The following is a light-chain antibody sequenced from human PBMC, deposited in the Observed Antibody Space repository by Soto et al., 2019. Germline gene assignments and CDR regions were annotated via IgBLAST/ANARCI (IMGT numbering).Light chain of an antibody. CDR1: SSDVGGYNY. CDR2: EVS. J-gene: IGLJ3*02. Sequence: QSVLTQPASVSGSPGQSITISCTGTSSDVGGYNYVSWYQQHPGKAPKLMIYEVSNRPSGVSNRFSGSKSGNTASLTISGLQAEDEAYYYCSSFTSINTGVFGGGTKLTVL. CDR3: SSFTSINTGV. V-gene: IGLV2-14*01.